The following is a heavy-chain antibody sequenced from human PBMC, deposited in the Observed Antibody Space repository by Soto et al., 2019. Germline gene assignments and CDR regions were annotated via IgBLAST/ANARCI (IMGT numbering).Heavy chain of an antibody. V-gene: IGHV3-23*01. CDR1: GLTLSSSA. J-gene: IGHJ4*02. D-gene: IGHD6-13*01. CDR2: ISVSGGIT. CDR3: AKDFKAAGYFDY. Sequence: GGSLRLSCAVAGLTLSSSAMSWVRQAPGKGLEWVSSISVSGGITYYADSVKGRFTISRDNSKNTLYLHMNSLRDEDTAVYYCAKDFKAAGYFDYWGQGTLVTVSS.